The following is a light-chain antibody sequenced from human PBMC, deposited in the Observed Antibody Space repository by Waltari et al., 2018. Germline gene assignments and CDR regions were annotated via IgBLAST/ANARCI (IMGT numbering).Light chain of an antibody. J-gene: IGKJ4*01. CDR3: QQRGNGLT. CDR1: QRVSNY. CDR2: DAS. Sequence: ELVMTQSPATLSSSPGARATLSCRASQRVSNYLAWYQQNPGQAPRLLIYDASTRATGTPARFSGSGSGTDFTLTISSLEPEDFAFYYCQQRGNGLTFGGGTKVEIK. V-gene: IGKV3-11*01.